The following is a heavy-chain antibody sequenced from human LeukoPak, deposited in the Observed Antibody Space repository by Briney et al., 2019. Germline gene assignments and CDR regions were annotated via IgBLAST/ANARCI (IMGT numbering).Heavy chain of an antibody. V-gene: IGHV4-59*01. J-gene: IGHJ4*02. D-gene: IGHD3-10*01. CDR1: GYSIGSSYY. CDR3: ARDGGTSYYGSGSHFDY. CDR2: IYYSGST. Sequence: SETLSLTCTVSGYSIGSSYYWSWIRQPPGKGLEWIGYIYYSGSTNYNPSLKSRVTISVDTSKNQFSLKLSSVTAADTAVYYCARDGGTSYYGSGSHFDYWGQGTLVTVSS.